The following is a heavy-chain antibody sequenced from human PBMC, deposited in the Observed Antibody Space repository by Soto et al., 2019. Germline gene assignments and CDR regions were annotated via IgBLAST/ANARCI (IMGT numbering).Heavy chain of an antibody. CDR1: GYTFTSYG. V-gene: IGHV1-18*01. J-gene: IGHJ2*01. CDR2: ISAYNGNT. Sequence: QVPLVQSGAEVKKPGASVKVSCKASGYTFTSYGISWVRQAPGQGLEWMGWISAYNGNTNYAQKLQGRVTMTTDTSTSTAYMELRSLRSDDTAVYYCARDRRIISSSSFWYFDLWGRGTLVTVSS. CDR3: ARDRRIISSSSFWYFDL. D-gene: IGHD6-6*01.